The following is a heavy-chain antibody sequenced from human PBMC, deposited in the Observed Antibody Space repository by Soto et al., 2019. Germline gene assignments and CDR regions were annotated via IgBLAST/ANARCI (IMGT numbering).Heavy chain of an antibody. CDR2: INHSGST. CDR3: ASVSSSARRYYYGMDV. J-gene: IGHJ6*02. D-gene: IGHD6-6*01. Sequence: SETLSLTCAVYGGSFSGYYWSWIRQPPGKGLEWIGEINHSGSTNYNPSLKSRVTISVDTSKNQFSLELSSVTAADTAVYYCASVSSSARRYYYGMDVWGQGTTVTVSS. V-gene: IGHV4-34*01. CDR1: GGSFSGYY.